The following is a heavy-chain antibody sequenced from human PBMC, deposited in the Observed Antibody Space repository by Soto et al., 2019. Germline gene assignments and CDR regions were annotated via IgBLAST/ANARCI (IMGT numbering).Heavy chain of an antibody. CDR3: ARGHNGWYGDIDY. Sequence: ESGGGLKQPGGSLRLSCVASGFTFNNYDMHWVRQIRGKGPEWVAAIGTTGDPYYSGSVKGRFTISRDNAKNSLYLQINSLRVGDTAVYYCARGHNGWYGDIDYWGQGALVSVSS. V-gene: IGHV3-13*05. D-gene: IGHD6-19*01. CDR1: GFTFNNYD. CDR2: IGTTGDP. J-gene: IGHJ4*02.